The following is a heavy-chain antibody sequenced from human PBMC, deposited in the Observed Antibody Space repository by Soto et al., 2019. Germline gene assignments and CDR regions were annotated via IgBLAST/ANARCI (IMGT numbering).Heavy chain of an antibody. J-gene: IGHJ5*02. CDR3: ARMSATGTRWFDP. Sequence: QVQLQASGPGLVKPSQTLSLTCTVSGGSFSSGAYHWSWVRQHPGQGLEWIASISYRGITYSNPSLKSRLSMSVDTSKNQFSLNLTSVTAADTAVYHCARMSATGTRWFDPWGQGTLVTVSS. CDR2: ISYRGIT. CDR1: GGSFSSGAYH. D-gene: IGHD6-13*01. V-gene: IGHV4-31*03.